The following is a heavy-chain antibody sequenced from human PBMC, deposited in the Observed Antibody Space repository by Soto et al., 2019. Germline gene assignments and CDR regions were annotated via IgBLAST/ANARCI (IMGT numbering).Heavy chain of an antibody. Sequence: SETLSLTCTVSGGSISGHYLGWIRQPPGKAPEWIGQIFYSGGTNYNPSLEGRVTMSVDTSKSQFSLKLSSMTAADTAVYYCARAGGNFDPWGQGTLVTVSS. J-gene: IGHJ5*02. CDR1: GGSISGHY. CDR3: ARAGGNFDP. CDR2: IFYSGGT. V-gene: IGHV4-59*11.